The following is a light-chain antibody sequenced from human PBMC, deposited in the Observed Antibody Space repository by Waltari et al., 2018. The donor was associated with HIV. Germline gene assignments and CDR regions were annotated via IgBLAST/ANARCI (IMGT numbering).Light chain of an antibody. J-gene: IGLJ3*02. CDR2: DAS. Sequence: SYVLTQPPSVSVAPGETARITCGGNNIRSKSVNWYQQEPGQAPVLVIYDASARPSGIPERFSGSNSGSTATLTISRVEAGDEADYYCQVWDSTYDSWVFGGGTNLAVL. V-gene: IGLV3-21*04. CDR3: QVWDSTYDSWV. CDR1: NIRSKS.